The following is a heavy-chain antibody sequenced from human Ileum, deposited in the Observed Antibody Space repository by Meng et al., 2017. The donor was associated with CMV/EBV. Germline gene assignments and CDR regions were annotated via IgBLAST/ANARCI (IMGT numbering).Heavy chain of an antibody. Sequence: QLQLQESGPGLVKPSETLSLTFTPSGGSTPSSTYYWGWIRQPPGKGLEWIGSVYYSGTTYYNPSLKSRVNMSIDTSKNRFSLKLSSATAADTAVYYCARNVGFYSSQIAYWGQGALVTVFS. V-gene: IGHV4-39*07. CDR3: ARNVGFYSSQIAY. CDR1: GGSTPSSTYY. D-gene: IGHD3-3*01. J-gene: IGHJ4*02. CDR2: VYYSGTT.